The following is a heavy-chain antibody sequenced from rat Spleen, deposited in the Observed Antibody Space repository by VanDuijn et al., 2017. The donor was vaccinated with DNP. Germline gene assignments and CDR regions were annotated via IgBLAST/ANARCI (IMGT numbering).Heavy chain of an antibody. D-gene: IGHD4-3*01. CDR3: VRERFGVDY. J-gene: IGHJ2*01. V-gene: IGHV4-2*01. Sequence: EVQLVESGGGLVQPGRSLKLSCEASGFNFNDYWMGWVRQAPGKGLEWIAEINKDSRTIKYTPSLKDKLTISRDNAQKTLYLQISKLGSEDTAIYYCVRERFGVDYWGQGVMVTVSS. CDR1: GFNFNDYW. CDR2: INKDSRTI.